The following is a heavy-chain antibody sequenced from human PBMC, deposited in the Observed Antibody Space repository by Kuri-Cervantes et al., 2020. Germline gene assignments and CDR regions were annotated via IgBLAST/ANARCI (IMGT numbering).Heavy chain of an antibody. Sequence: GGSLRLSCAASGFTFSNYWMSWVRQVPGKGGLEWVANIKYDGSAQYYIDSVRGRFTVSRDNAKNSLNLQMSNLRIEDTGVYYCARGFLDHWGQGTLVTVSS. V-gene: IGHV3-7*04. D-gene: IGHD2/OR15-2a*01. CDR3: ARGFLDH. CDR2: IKYDGSAQ. CDR1: GFTFSNYW. J-gene: IGHJ4*02.